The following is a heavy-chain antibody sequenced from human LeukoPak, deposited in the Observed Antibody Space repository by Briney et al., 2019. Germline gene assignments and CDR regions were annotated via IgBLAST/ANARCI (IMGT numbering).Heavy chain of an antibody. D-gene: IGHD3-3*01. Sequence: GGSLRLSCAASGFTFSSYGMHWVRQAPRKGLEWVAFIRYDGSNKYYADSVKGRFTISRDNSKNTLYLQMNSLRAEDTAVYYCAKDLFFGVVMHRSGFDYWGQGTLVTVSS. J-gene: IGHJ4*02. V-gene: IGHV3-30*02. CDR2: IRYDGSNK. CDR3: AKDLFFGVVMHRSGFDY. CDR1: GFTFSSYG.